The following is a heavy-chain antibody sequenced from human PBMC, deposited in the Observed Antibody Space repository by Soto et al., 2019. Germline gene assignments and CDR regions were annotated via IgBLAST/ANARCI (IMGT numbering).Heavy chain of an antibody. V-gene: IGHV4-59*01. CDR3: ARGGPSSKWLDP. J-gene: IGHJ5*02. CDR2: VYNSGST. CDR1: GGSISSYY. Sequence: SETLSLTCTVAGGSISSYYWGWIRQPPGKGLEWIGYVYNSGSTNYNPSLKSRVTISTDTSKNQFSLKLTSLTATDTAVYYCARGGPSSKWLDPWGQGTLVTVSS.